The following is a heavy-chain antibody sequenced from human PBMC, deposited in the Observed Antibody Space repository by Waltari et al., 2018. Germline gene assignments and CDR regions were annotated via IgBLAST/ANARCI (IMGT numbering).Heavy chain of an antibody. J-gene: IGHJ4*02. Sequence: EVQLVESGGGLIQPGGSLRRACAASGFTVSNIYSRWVRQAPGKGLEWVSLIYSTGGTSYADSVKGRFTISRDNSKNTLYLQMNSLRVEDTAVYYCATRMVLAARNWGQGTLVTVSS. D-gene: IGHD6-6*01. CDR2: IYSTGGT. CDR1: GFTVSNIY. CDR3: ATRMVLAARN. V-gene: IGHV3-53*01.